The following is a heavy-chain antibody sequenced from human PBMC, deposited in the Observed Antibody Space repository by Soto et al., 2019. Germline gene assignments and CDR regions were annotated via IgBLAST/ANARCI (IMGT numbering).Heavy chain of an antibody. CDR1: GYTFTSYY. Sequence: ASVKVSCKASGYTFTSYYMHWVRQAPGQGLEWMGIINPSGGSTSYAQKFQGRVTMTRDTSTSTVYMELSSLRSEDTAVYYCARDPGITIFGVVIYGMDVWGQATTVTVSS. V-gene: IGHV1-46*01. CDR3: ARDPGITIFGVVIYGMDV. D-gene: IGHD3-3*01. J-gene: IGHJ6*02. CDR2: INPSGGST.